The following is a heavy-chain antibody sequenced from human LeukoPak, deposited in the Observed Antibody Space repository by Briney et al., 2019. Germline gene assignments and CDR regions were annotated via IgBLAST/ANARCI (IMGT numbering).Heavy chain of an antibody. CDR1: GASISDYF. J-gene: IGHJ4*02. V-gene: IGHV4-4*07. Sequence: SETLSLTCTVSGASISDYFWNWIRRPAGRGLEWIGRIDTSGTAKYNSSLKSRVTISVDTSKNQFSLRLSSAAAADTAIYYCARGTKKTVYHTLDYWGQGILVTVSS. D-gene: IGHD1-7*01. CDR3: ARGTKKTVYHTLDY. CDR2: IDTSGTA.